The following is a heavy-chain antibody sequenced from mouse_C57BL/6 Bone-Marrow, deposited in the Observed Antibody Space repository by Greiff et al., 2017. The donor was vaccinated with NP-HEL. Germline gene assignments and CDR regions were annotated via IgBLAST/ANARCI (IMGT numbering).Heavy chain of an antibody. CDR1: GFNIKNTY. CDR2: IDPANGNT. D-gene: IGHD1-1*01. Sequence: EVKVVESVAELVRPGASVKLSCTASGFNIKNTYMHWVKQRPEQGLEWIGRIDPANGNTKYAPKFQGKATITADTSSNTAYLQLSSLTSEDTAIYYCASDYYGSSYEYFDVWGKGTAVTVSS. CDR3: ASDYYGSSYEYFDV. J-gene: IGHJ1*03. V-gene: IGHV14-3*01.